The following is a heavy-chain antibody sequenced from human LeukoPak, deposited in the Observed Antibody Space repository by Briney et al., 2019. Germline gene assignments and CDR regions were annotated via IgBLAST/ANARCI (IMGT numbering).Heavy chain of an antibody. D-gene: IGHD6-6*01. CDR2: ISADGGRS. CDR1: GGTITNYA. Sequence: GGTRRLCCAASGGTITNYAVRWIRKDPGKGLEWVSTISADGGRSDYADSVKGRFTISRDNSKNTLYLQMNSLRAEDTAVYYCARDRGSSSEGYYYYYYMDVWGKGTTVTVSS. J-gene: IGHJ6*03. CDR3: ARDRGSSSEGYYYYYYMDV. V-gene: IGHV3-23*01.